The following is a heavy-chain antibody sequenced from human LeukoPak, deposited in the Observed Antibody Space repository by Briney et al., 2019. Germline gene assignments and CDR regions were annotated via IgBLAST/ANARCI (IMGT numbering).Heavy chain of an antibody. CDR3: ARDYYDSRGEAFDI. CDR1: GGSFSGYY. V-gene: IGHV4-34*01. J-gene: IGHJ3*02. D-gene: IGHD3-22*01. CDR2: INHSGST. Sequence: SETLSLTRAVYGGSFSGYYWSWIRQPPGKGLEWVGEINHSGSTNYNPSLKSRVTISVDTSKNQFSLKLNSVTAADTAVYYCARDYYDSRGEAFDIWGQGTMVTVSS.